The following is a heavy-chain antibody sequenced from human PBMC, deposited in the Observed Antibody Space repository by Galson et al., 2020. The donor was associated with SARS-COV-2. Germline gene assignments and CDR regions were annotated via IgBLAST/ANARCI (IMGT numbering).Heavy chain of an antibody. J-gene: IGHJ3*02. CDR3: ARCTDDFWSGIDAFDI. D-gene: IGHD3-3*01. Sequence: SETLSLTCTVSGGSISSGSYYWSWIRQPAGKGLEWIGRIYTSGSTNYNPSLKSRVTISVDTSKNQFSLKLSSVTAADTAVYYCARCTDDFWSGIDAFDIWGQGTMVTVSS. CDR1: GGSISSGSYY. V-gene: IGHV4-61*02. CDR2: IYTSGST.